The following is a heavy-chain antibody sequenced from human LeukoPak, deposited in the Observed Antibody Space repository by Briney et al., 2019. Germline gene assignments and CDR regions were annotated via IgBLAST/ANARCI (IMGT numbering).Heavy chain of an antibody. D-gene: IGHD3-10*01. J-gene: IGHJ4*02. CDR2: IGTSAGTT. V-gene: IGHV3-23*01. CDR3: ARDWFGEFLFDY. CDR1: GFTFSSYA. Sequence: GGSLRLSCAASGFTFSSYAISWVRQAPGKGLEWVSTIGTSAGTTYYADSVKGRFTISRDNSKNTLYLQMNSLRAEDTAVYYCARDWFGEFLFDYWGQGTLVTVSS.